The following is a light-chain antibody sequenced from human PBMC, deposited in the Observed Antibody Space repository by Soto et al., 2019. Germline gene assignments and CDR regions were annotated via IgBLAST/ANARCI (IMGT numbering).Light chain of an antibody. CDR3: QQYNNWPPLT. J-gene: IGKJ4*01. CDR2: GAS. CDR1: QSVSSN. V-gene: IGKV3-15*01. Sequence: EIVMTQSPATLSVSPGERATLACRASQSVSSNLAWYQQKPCHAPRLLIYGASPRAPGIPARFSGSGSGTEFTLTISSLQYEDFAVYYSQQYNNWPPLTFGGGTKVEIK.